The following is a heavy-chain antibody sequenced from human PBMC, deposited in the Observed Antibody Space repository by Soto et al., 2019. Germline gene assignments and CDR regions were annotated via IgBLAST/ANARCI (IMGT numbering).Heavy chain of an antibody. CDR3: ASSRKDYFYYGMDV. J-gene: IGHJ6*02. CDR2: IIPIFGTP. CDR1: GGTFSSYA. D-gene: IGHD6-13*01. Sequence: QVQLVQSGAEVKKPGSSVKVSCKASGGTFSSYAISWVRQAPGQGLEWMGGIIPIFGTPNYAQKFQGRVTITADESTSTANMALSSLRSEDTAVYDCASSRKDYFYYGMDVWGQGTTVTVSS. V-gene: IGHV1-69*12.